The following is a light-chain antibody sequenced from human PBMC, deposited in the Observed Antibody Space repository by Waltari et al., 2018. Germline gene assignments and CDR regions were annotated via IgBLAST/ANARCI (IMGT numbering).Light chain of an antibody. V-gene: IGKV1-39*01. CDR2: AAS. J-gene: IGKJ4*01. CDR3: QQSHSTPLT. CDR1: QTIASY. Sequence: DIQMTQSPSSLSASVGDRVTITCRASQTIASYLNWYQQKPGKAPKLLIYAASSLQSGVPSRFSGSGSGTHFTLSISSLQPEDFATYYCQQSHSTPLTFGGGTKVEIK.